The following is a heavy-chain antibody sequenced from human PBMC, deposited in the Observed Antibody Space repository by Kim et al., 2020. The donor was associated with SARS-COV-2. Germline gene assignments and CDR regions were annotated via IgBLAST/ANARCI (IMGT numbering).Heavy chain of an antibody. CDR1: GGTFSSYA. J-gene: IGHJ5*02. V-gene: IGHV1-69*13. D-gene: IGHD3-10*01. CDR2: IIPIFGTA. Sequence: SVKVSCKASGGTFSSYAISWVRQAPGQGLEWMGGIIPIFGTANYAQKFQGRVTITADESTSTAYMELSSLRSEDTAVYYCARSSHITMVRGVIIGWFDPWGQGTLVTVSS. CDR3: ARSSHITMVRGVIIGWFDP.